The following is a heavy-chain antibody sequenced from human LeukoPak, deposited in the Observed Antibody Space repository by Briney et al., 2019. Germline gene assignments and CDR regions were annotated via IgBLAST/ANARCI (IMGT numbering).Heavy chain of an antibody. D-gene: IGHD2-15*01. CDR1: GYSINNYW. CDR3: ARQEYCSGGSCYTWFDP. J-gene: IGHJ5*02. V-gene: IGHV5-51*01. CDR2: IYPADSDI. Sequence: GESLKISCKGSGYSINNYWIGWVRQMPGKGLEWMGIIYPADSDIRYRPSFQGQVTISADKSISTAYLQWSSLKASDTAMCYRARQEYCSGGSCYTWFDPWGQGTLVTVSS.